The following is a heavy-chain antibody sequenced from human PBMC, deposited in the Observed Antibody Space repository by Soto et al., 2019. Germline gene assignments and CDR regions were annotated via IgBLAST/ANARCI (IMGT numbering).Heavy chain of an antibody. CDR2: IIPVFGKA. CDR1: GGTFSNFA. V-gene: IGHV1-69*01. Sequence: QLQLVQSGAEVKKPGSSVKVSCKASGGTFSNFAINWVRQAPGQGLEWMGGIIPVFGKAKYAQKFRGRVQFTADESTSTAYMEVNSLTSEDTAVYYCARGSPTTVTTWFDPWGQGTLVTVSS. J-gene: IGHJ5*02. CDR3: ARGSPTTVTTWFDP. D-gene: IGHD4-17*01.